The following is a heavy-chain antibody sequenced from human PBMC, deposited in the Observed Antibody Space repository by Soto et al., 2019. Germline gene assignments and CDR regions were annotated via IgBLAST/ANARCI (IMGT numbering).Heavy chain of an antibody. J-gene: IGHJ4*02. V-gene: IGHV1-69*02. CDR1: GETFSFYS. CDR3: ASSYGSGYRAFDY. CDR2: INPILSMS. Sequence: QVQLVQSGAEVKKPGSSVRVSCKASGETFSFYSINWVRQAPGLGLEWMGRINPILSMSNYAQRFQGRVTVPADKSTSTANMELSSLRSEDTAMYYCASSYGSGYRAFDYWGQGALVTVSS. D-gene: IGHD3-10*01.